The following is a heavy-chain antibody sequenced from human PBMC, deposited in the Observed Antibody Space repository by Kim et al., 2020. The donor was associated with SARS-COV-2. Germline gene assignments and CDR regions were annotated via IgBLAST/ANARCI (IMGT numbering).Heavy chain of an antibody. CDR3: AIDSAAAGTFDY. Sequence: GGSLRLSCAASGFTFSSYSMNWVRQAPGKGLEWVSSISSSSSYIYYADSVKGRFTISRGNAKNSLYLQMNSLRAEDTAVYYCAIDSAAAGTFDYWGQGTLVTVSS. V-gene: IGHV3-21*01. CDR2: ISSSSSYI. D-gene: IGHD6-13*01. J-gene: IGHJ4*02. CDR1: GFTFSSYS.